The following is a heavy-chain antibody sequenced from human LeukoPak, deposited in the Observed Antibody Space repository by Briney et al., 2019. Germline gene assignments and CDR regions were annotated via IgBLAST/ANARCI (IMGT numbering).Heavy chain of an antibody. V-gene: IGHV4-38-2*02. Sequence: KASETLSLTCTVSGYSISSGYYWGWIRQPPGRGLEWIGSIYHSGSTYYNPSLKSRVTISVDTSKNQFSLKLSSVTAADTAVYYCARVAYSGYDYRGYFDYWGQGTLVTVSS. J-gene: IGHJ4*02. CDR2: IYHSGST. CDR3: ARVAYSGYDYRGYFDY. CDR1: GYSISSGYY. D-gene: IGHD5-12*01.